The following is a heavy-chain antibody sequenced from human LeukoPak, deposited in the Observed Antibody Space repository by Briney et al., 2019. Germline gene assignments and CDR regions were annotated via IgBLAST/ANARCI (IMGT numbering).Heavy chain of an antibody. J-gene: IGHJ4*02. CDR1: GGSFSGYY. CDR2: INHSGST. D-gene: IGHD4-17*01. V-gene: IGHV4-34*01. CDR3: ARDIYGPFDY. Sequence: KSSETLSLTCAVYGGSFSGYYWSWIRQPPGKGLEWIGEINHSGSTNYNPSLKSRVTMSVDTSKNQFSLKLSSVTAADTAVYYCARDIYGPFDYWGQGTLVTVSS.